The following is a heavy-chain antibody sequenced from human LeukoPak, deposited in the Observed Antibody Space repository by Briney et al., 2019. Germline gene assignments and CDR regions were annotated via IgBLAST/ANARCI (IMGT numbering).Heavy chain of an antibody. Sequence: SETLSLTCTVSGGSISSSSHHWAWIRQPPGKGLEWIASIYYIGNSYYNPSLRSRLTISVDSSKDQFSLRLSSVTAADTAVYYCSREHYSTSDYWGQGILVTVSS. D-gene: IGHD1/OR15-1a*01. V-gene: IGHV4-39*01. J-gene: IGHJ4*02. CDR2: IYYIGNS. CDR3: SREHYSTSDY. CDR1: GGSISSSSHH.